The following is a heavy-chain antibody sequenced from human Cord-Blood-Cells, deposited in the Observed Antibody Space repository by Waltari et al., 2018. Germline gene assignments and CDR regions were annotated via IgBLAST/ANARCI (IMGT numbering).Heavy chain of an antibody. V-gene: IGHV4-38-2*01. Sequence: QVQLQESGPGLVKPSETLSLTCAVSGYSISSGYYWGWIRQPPGKGLEWIGSIYHSGSTYYNPPLKSRVTISVDTSKNQFSLKLSSVTAADTAVYYCARGVAARNWFDPWGQGTLVTVSS. D-gene: IGHD6-6*01. CDR1: GYSISSGYY. CDR2: IYHSGST. J-gene: IGHJ5*02. CDR3: ARGVAARNWFDP.